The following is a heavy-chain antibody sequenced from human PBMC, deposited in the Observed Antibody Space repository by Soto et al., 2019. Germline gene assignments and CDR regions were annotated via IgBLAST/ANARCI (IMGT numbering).Heavy chain of an antibody. V-gene: IGHV3-66*01. CDR2: IHSGGNT. CDR1: GVTVSSNY. J-gene: IGHJ4*02. CDR3: GRGDYSSGWLDY. Sequence: EVQLVESGGGLVQPGGSLRLSCVGSGVTVSSNYMSWVRQAPGKGLEWVSVIHSGGNTYYVDSVKGRFTISRDNSKNPLSLQMHSLRVEDTAVYYCGRGDYSSGWLDYWGQGTMVTVSS. D-gene: IGHD6-19*01.